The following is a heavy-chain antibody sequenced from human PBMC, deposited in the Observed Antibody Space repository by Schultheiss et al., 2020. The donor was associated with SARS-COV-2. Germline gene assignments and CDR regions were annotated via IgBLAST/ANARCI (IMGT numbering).Heavy chain of an antibody. Sequence: GESLKISCAASGFTFSSYAMSWVRQAPGKGLEWVSAISGSGGSTYYADSVKGRFTISRDNSKNTLYLQMNSLRAEDTAVYYCAKDIRSSSSQDWGQGTLVTVSS. V-gene: IGHV3-23*01. CDR2: ISGSGGST. CDR1: GFTFSSYA. CDR3: AKDIRSSSSQD. D-gene: IGHD6-6*01. J-gene: IGHJ4*02.